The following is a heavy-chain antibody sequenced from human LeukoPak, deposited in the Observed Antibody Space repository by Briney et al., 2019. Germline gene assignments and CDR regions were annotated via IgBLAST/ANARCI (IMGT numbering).Heavy chain of an antibody. V-gene: IGHV3-30*02. J-gene: IGHJ4*02. CDR3: AKDKYSSSSVFDY. CDR1: GLTFSRYG. D-gene: IGHD6-6*01. Sequence: GGSMRLACAASGLTFSRYGMHWVRQAPDNGLGWVAFIRYDGSNKYYTNSGKGRFTISRDNYKRTLYMQMNSRRAEDTAVYYCAKDKYSSSSVFDYWGQGTLVTVSS. CDR2: IRYDGSNK.